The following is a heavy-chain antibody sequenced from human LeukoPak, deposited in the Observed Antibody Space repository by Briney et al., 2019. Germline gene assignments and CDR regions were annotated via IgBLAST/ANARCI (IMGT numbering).Heavy chain of an antibody. CDR3: ARDQWLVGFAFDI. CDR1: GFTFSSYW. D-gene: IGHD6-19*01. Sequence: GGSLRLSCAASGFTFSSYWMSWVRQAPGKGLEWVANIKQDGSEKYYVDSVKGRLTISRDNAKNSLYLQMNSLRAEDTAVYYCARDQWLVGFAFDIWGQGTMVTVSS. CDR2: IKQDGSEK. V-gene: IGHV3-7*03. J-gene: IGHJ3*02.